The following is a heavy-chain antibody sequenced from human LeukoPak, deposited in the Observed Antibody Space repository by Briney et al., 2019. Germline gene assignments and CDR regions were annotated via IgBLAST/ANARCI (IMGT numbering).Heavy chain of an antibody. D-gene: IGHD3-16*01. CDR1: GGTFSSYA. CDR2: IIPISGTA. J-gene: IGHJ4*02. V-gene: IGHV1-69*13. CDR3: ARDAGDSHCYDY. Sequence: SVKVSCKASGGTFSSYAISWVRQAPGQGLEWMGGIIPISGTANYAQKFHGRVTTTADESTSTAYMELSSRRSQDTAVYYCARDAGDSHCYDYWGQGTLVTVSS.